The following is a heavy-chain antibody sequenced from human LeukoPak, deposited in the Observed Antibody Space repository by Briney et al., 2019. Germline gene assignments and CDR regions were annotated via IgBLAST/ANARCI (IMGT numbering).Heavy chain of an antibody. D-gene: IGHD3-10*01. Sequence: GGSLRLSCAASGFSVSSNFMSWVRQAPGKGLEWVSVIYSGGSTYYADSVKGRFTISRDNSKNTLYLQMNSLRAEDTAVYYCARDRDANWFDPWGQGTLVTVSS. J-gene: IGHJ5*02. CDR3: ARDRDANWFDP. CDR1: GFSVSSNF. V-gene: IGHV3-53*01. CDR2: IYSGGST.